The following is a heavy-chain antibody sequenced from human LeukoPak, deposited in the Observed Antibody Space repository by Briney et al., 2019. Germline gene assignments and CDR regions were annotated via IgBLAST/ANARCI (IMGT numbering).Heavy chain of an antibody. Sequence: SETLSLTCTVSGRSINNGYFWGWIRQPPGKGPEWIASIHHSGTASYNPSLESRVTISVDTSKNQFSLRLSSVTAADTAVYYCARDRGALGATVPAIFAVNFFDSWGQGTLGTVSS. CDR2: IHHSGTA. J-gene: IGHJ4*02. V-gene: IGHV4-38-2*02. D-gene: IGHD2-2*02. CDR3: ARDRGALGATVPAIFAVNFFDS. CDR1: GRSINNGYF.